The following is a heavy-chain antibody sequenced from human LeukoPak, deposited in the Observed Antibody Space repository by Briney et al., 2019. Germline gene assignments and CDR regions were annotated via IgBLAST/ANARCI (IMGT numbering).Heavy chain of an antibody. Sequence: KPSETLSLTCTVSGGSISSYYWSWIRQPPGKGLEWIGSISYSGSTNYNPSLKSRVTISVDTSKNQFSLKLSSVTAADTAVYYCARERSGSYPPYYFDYWGQGALVTVSS. CDR2: ISYSGST. D-gene: IGHD1-26*01. CDR1: GGSISSYY. J-gene: IGHJ4*02. V-gene: IGHV4-59*01. CDR3: ARERSGSYPPYYFDY.